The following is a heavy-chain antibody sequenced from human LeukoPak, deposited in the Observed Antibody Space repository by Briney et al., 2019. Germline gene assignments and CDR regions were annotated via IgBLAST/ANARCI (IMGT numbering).Heavy chain of an antibody. V-gene: IGHV3-30*02. CDR3: FGPSNYYDSSGYYDAFDI. Sequence: GGSLRLSCAASGFTFSSYGMHWVRQAPGKGLEWVAFIRYDGSNKYYADSVKGRFTISRDNSKNTLYLQMNSLRAEDTAVYYCFGPSNYYDSSGYYDAFDIWGQGTMVTVSS. CDR1: GFTFSSYG. J-gene: IGHJ3*02. D-gene: IGHD3-22*01. CDR2: IRYDGSNK.